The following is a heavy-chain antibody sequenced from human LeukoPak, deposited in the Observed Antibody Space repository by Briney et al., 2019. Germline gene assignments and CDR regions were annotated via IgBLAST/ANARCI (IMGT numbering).Heavy chain of an antibody. V-gene: IGHV4-61*02. CDR1: GGSISSGSYY. J-gene: IGHJ3*02. CDR3: ARHARGPDRMATRRGAFDI. D-gene: IGHD5-24*01. Sequence: TLSLTCTVSGGSISSGSYYWSWIRQPAGKGLEWIGRIYTSGSTYYNPSLKSRVTISVDTSKNQFSLKLSSVTAADTAVYYCARHARGPDRMATRRGAFDIWGQGTMVTVSS. CDR2: IYTSGST.